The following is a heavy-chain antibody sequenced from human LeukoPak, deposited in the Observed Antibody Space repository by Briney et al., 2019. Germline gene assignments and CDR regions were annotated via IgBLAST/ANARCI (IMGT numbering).Heavy chain of an antibody. Sequence: GGSLRLSCAVSGFNFSTYNMNWVRQAPGKGLEWVSYISTSSRTIYYADSVKGRFTISRDNAKNSLYLQMNSLRAEDTAVYYCAEDGNNFWGVYLPPLDNWGRETLVTVSS. CDR1: GFNFSTYN. D-gene: IGHD3-3*01. J-gene: IGHJ4*02. V-gene: IGHV3-48*01. CDR2: ISTSSRTI. CDR3: AEDGNNFWGVYLPPLDN.